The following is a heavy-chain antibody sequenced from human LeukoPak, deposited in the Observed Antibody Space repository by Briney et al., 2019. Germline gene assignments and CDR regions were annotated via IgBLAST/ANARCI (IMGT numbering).Heavy chain of an antibody. CDR3: ARGPQLLWFGEFHAEYFQH. J-gene: IGHJ1*01. D-gene: IGHD3-10*01. CDR1: GFTFSSYA. Sequence: GGSLRLSCAASGFTFSSYAMHWVRQAPGKGLEWVADISYDGSNKYYADSVKGRFTISRDNSKNTLYLQMNSLRAEDTAVYYCARGPQLLWFGEFHAEYFQHWGQGTLVTVSS. CDR2: ISYDGSNK. V-gene: IGHV3-30*04.